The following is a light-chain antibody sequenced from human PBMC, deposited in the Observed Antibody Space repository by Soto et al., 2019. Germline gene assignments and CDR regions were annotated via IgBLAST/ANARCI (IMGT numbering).Light chain of an antibody. CDR3: SAYTSSSPYV. Sequence: QSALTQPASVSGSPGQSITISCTGTSSDVGGYNYVSWYQQHPGKAPKLMIYEVSNRPPGVSNRFSGSQSGNTASLTISGLQAEDEADYYCSAYTSSSPYVFGTGTKVTVL. V-gene: IGLV2-14*01. J-gene: IGLJ1*01. CDR1: SSDVGGYNY. CDR2: EVS.